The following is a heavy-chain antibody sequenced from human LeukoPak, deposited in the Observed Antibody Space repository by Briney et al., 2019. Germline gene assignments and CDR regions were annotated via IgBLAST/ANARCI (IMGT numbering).Heavy chain of an antibody. V-gene: IGHV4-31*11. J-gene: IGHJ3*02. CDR1: GASFSGYY. CDR2: IYYSGST. D-gene: IGHD1-7*01. Sequence: SETLSLTCAVYGASFSGYYWSWIRQHPGKGLEWIGYIYYSGSTYYNPSLKSRVTISVDTSKNQFSLKLSSVTAADTAVYYCARAQTTTNDAFDIWGQGTMVTVSS. CDR3: ARAQTTTNDAFDI.